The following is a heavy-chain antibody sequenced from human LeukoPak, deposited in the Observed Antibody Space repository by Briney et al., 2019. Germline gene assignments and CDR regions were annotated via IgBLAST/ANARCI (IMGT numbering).Heavy chain of an antibody. CDR2: IYYSGST. Sequence: SETLSLTCTVSGGSISSYYWSWIRQPPGEGLEWIGYIYYSGSTNYNPSLKSRVTISVDTSKNQFSLKLSSVTAADTAVYYCARGDIVVVPAAIGAGYYYYYYMDVWGKGTTVTVSS. CDR3: ARGDIVVVPAAIGAGYYYYYYMDV. J-gene: IGHJ6*03. V-gene: IGHV4-59*01. CDR1: GGSISSYY. D-gene: IGHD2-2*01.